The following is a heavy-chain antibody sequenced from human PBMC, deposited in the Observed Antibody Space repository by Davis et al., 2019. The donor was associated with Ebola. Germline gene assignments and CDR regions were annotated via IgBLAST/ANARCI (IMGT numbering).Heavy chain of an antibody. J-gene: IGHJ4*02. CDR3: ARDRGIVGATEVFDY. V-gene: IGHV1-69*13. D-gene: IGHD1-26*01. CDR2: IIPIFGTA. Sequence: AASVKVSCKASGGTFSSYAISWVRQAPGQGLEWMGGIIPIFGTANYAQKFQGRVTITADESTSTAYMELSSLRSEDTAVYYCARDRGIVGATEVFDYWGQGTLVTVSS. CDR1: GGTFSSYA.